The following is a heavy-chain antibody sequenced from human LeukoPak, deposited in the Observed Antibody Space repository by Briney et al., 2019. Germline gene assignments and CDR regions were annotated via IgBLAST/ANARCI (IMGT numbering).Heavy chain of an antibody. CDR2: ISGSGGST. D-gene: IGHD1-26*01. CDR3: ATREYSGSYFYPDY. V-gene: IGHV3-23*01. J-gene: IGHJ4*02. CDR1: GFTFSSYA. Sequence: PGGPLRLSCAASGFTFSSYAMSWVRQAPGKGLEGVSAISGSGGSTYYAHSVKGRFTISRDNSKNTLYLQMISLRAEDTAVYYCATREYSGSYFYPDYWGQGTLVTVSS.